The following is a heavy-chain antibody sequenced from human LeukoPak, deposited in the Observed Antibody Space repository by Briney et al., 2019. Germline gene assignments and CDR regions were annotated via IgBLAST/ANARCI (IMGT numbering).Heavy chain of an antibody. D-gene: IGHD3-22*01. CDR3: LYYYDSSGYYYNDY. V-gene: IGHV1-2*02. Sequence: ASVKVSCKASGYTFTGYYMHWVRQAPGQGLEWMGWINPNSGGTNYAQKFQGRVTMTRDTSISTAYMELSRLRSDDTAVYYCLYYYDSSGYYYNDYWGQGTLVTVSS. CDR2: INPNSGGT. J-gene: IGHJ4*02. CDR1: GYTFTGYY.